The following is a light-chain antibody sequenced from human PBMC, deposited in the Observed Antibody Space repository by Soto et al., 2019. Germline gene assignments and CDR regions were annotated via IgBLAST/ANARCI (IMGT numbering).Light chain of an antibody. Sequence: EIVLTQSPGTLSLSPGERATLSCRATPSVSSSYLAWYQPRPGQAPRLLIYGTSSRATGIPDRFSGSESGTDFTLTISRLEPEDFAVYYCQKYGSSPLTLGGGTKVEIK. CDR3: QKYGSSPLT. J-gene: IGKJ4*01. CDR1: PSVSSSY. V-gene: IGKV3-20*01. CDR2: GTS.